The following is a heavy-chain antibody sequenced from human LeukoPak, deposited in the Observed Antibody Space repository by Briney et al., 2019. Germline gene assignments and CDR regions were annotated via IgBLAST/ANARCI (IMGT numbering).Heavy chain of an antibody. V-gene: IGHV4-39*01. CDR1: GGSISSSSYY. J-gene: IGHJ6*03. D-gene: IGHD6-13*01. CDR3: ARLRWGSSSWDTPYYYYYYMDV. Sequence: SETLSLTCTVSGGSISSSSYYWGWIRQPPGKGLEWIGSIYYSGSTYYNPSLKSRVTISVDTSKNQFSLKLSSVTAADTAVYYCARLRWGSSSWDTPYYYYYYMDVWGKGTTVTVSS. CDR2: IYYSGST.